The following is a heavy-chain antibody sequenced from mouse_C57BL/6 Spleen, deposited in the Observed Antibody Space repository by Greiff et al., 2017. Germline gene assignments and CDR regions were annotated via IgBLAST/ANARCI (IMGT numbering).Heavy chain of an antibody. CDR1: GYAFSSYW. D-gene: IGHD1-1*01. CDR3: AREDTTVVFDV. CDR2: IYPGDGDT. Sequence: QVQLKESGAELVKPGASVKISCKASGYAFSSYWMNWVKQRPGKGLEWIGQIYPGDGDTNYNGKFKGKATLTSDKASSTAYMQLSRLTSEDSAVYFCAREDTTVVFDVWGTGTTVTVSS. J-gene: IGHJ1*03. V-gene: IGHV1-80*01.